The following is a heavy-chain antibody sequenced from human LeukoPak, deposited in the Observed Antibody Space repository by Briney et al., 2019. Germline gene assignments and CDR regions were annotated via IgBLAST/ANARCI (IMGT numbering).Heavy chain of an antibody. V-gene: IGHV1-69*06. Sequence: SVKVSCKASGGTFSSYAISWVRQAPGQGLEWMGGIIPIFGTANYAQKFQGRVTITADKSTSTAYMELSSLRSEDTAVYYCASSAYYYGSGSYLARGWFDPWGQGTLVTVSS. CDR3: ASSAYYYGSGSYLARGWFDP. CDR2: IIPIFGTA. D-gene: IGHD3-10*01. J-gene: IGHJ5*02. CDR1: GGTFSSYA.